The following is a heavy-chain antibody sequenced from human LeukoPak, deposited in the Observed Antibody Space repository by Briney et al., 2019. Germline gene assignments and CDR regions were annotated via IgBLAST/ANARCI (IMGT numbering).Heavy chain of an antibody. D-gene: IGHD3-3*01. CDR3: ARSIMIFGVARGLGDWFDP. Sequence: GGSLRLSCAASGFMFRSYAMHWVRQAPGKGLEWVALISYDGSNKYYADSVKGRFTISRDNSRNTLYLQMNSLRAEDTAVYYCARSIMIFGVARGLGDWFDPWGQGTLVTVSS. CDR2: ISYDGSNK. J-gene: IGHJ5*02. V-gene: IGHV3-30-3*01. CDR1: GFMFRSYA.